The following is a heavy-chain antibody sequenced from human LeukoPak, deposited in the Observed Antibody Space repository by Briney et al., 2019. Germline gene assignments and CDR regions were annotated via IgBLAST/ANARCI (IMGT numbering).Heavy chain of an antibody. Sequence: GGSLRLSCAASGFTFSSYGMHWVRQAPGKGLEWVAAISYDGSNKYYADSVKGRFTISRDNSKNTLYLQMNSLRAEDTAVYYCAKGGNDAFDIWGQGTMVTVSS. D-gene: IGHD2-15*01. J-gene: IGHJ3*02. V-gene: IGHV3-30*18. CDR1: GFTFSSYG. CDR2: ISYDGSNK. CDR3: AKGGNDAFDI.